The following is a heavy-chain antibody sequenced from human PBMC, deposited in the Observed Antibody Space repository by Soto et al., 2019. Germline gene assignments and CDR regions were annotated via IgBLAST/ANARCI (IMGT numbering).Heavy chain of an antibody. CDR2: VYYSGTT. Sequence: TSETLSLTCTISGGSVSSTSYLWGWIRQPPGKGLEWMGGVYYSGTTYYNPSLKSRVAISVDTSRNQFSLKLTSLTAADTAVYYCARLQVADNWFDPWGQGTLVTVSS. CDR3: ARLQVADNWFDP. D-gene: IGHD6-19*01. CDR1: GGSVSSTSYL. J-gene: IGHJ5*02. V-gene: IGHV4-39*01.